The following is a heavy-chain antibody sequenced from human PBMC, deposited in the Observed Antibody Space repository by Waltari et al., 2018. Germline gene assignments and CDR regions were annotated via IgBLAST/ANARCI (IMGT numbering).Heavy chain of an antibody. CDR1: GYTFTTSY. CDR2: INPISGNT. D-gene: IGHD2-8*01. V-gene: IGHV1-46*01. CDR3: ARDGAVSAVLRFFFDY. Sequence: QVQLVQSGAEVKKPGASVKVSCKASGYTFTTSYIHWVREAPGQGLEGKGRINPISGNTKYAHKFQNRITLTSDTSSTTLYMELSSLRSEDTAVYYCARDGAVSAVLRFFFDYWGQGTLVTVSS. J-gene: IGHJ4*02.